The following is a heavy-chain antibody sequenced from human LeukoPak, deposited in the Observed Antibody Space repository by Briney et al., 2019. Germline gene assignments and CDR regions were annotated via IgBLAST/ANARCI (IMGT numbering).Heavy chain of an antibody. CDR2: IYSGGTT. J-gene: IGHJ6*03. CDR1: GLTLSAKY. Sequence: GESLKISCAASGLTLSAKYMSWVRQAPGKGLEWVSVIYSGGTTVYADSVKGRFTISRATSKTTLSLQMNSLRVEDTAIYYCVRDRIGYMDVWGKGASVIVSS. D-gene: IGHD3-10*01. V-gene: IGHV3-53*01. CDR3: VRDRIGYMDV.